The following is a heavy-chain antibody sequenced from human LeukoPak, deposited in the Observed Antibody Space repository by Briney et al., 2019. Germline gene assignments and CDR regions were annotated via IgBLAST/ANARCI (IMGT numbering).Heavy chain of an antibody. CDR3: VRGTSRKNGYGGDDPY. J-gene: IGHJ4*02. Sequence: GRSLRLSCATSGFTFSTYWMHWVRQAPGKGMVWVSRINTDGSSRSYADSVKGRFTISRDSAKNTLFLQMDSLRAEDTAVYYCVRGTSRKNGYGGDDPYWGQGTLVIVSS. V-gene: IGHV3-74*01. CDR2: INTDGSSR. CDR1: GFTFSTYW. D-gene: IGHD2-21*02.